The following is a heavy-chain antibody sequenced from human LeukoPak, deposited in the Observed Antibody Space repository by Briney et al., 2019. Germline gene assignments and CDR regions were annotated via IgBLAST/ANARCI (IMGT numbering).Heavy chain of an antibody. V-gene: IGHV1-18*01. D-gene: IGHD3-10*01. CDR3: ATTLLWFGELPYYYYYMDV. Sequence: ASVKVSCKASGYTFTSYGISWVRQAPGQGLEWMGWISAYNGNTNYAQKLQGRVTMTTDTSTSTAYMELRSLRSDDTAVYYCATTLLWFGELPYYYYYMDVWGKGTTVTVSS. CDR1: GYTFTSYG. CDR2: ISAYNGNT. J-gene: IGHJ6*03.